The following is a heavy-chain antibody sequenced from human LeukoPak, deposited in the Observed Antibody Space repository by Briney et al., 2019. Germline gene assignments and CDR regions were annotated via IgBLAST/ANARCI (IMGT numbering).Heavy chain of an antibody. CDR2: IYTSGST. V-gene: IGHV4-4*09. Sequence: SETLSLTCTVSGGSISSYYWSWIRQPPGKGLEWIGYIYTSGSTNYNPSLKSRVTISVDTSKNQFSLKLSSVTAADTAVYYCAREMASGVRGVSHDAFDIWGQGTMVTVSS. J-gene: IGHJ3*02. CDR1: GGSISSYY. CDR3: AREMASGVRGVSHDAFDI. D-gene: IGHD3-10*01.